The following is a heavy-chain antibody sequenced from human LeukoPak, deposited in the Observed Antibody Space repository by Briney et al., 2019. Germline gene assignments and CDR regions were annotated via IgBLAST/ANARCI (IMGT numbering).Heavy chain of an antibody. CDR3: ARVYCSSTSCYDWYFDL. Sequence: SVKVSCKASGGTFCSYAIGWVRQAPGQELEWMGGMIPIFGTANYAQKFQGRVTITADESTSTAYMELSSLRSEDTAVYYCARVYCSSTSCYDWYFDLWGRGTLVTVSS. V-gene: IGHV1-69*13. J-gene: IGHJ2*01. D-gene: IGHD2-2*01. CDR1: GGTFCSYA. CDR2: MIPIFGTA.